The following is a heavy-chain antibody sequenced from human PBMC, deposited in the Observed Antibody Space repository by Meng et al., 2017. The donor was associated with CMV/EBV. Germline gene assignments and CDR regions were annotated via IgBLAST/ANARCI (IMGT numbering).Heavy chain of an antibody. D-gene: IGHD5-12*01. V-gene: IGHV4-61*01. CDR3: ASFAATTPEYYGMDV. Sequence: SETLSLTCTVSGGSVSSGSYYWSWIRQPPGKGLEWIGYIYYSGSTNYNHSLKSRVTISVDTSKNQFSLKLSSVTAADTAVYYCASFAATTPEYYGMDVWGQGTTVTVSS. CDR1: GGSVSSGSYY. CDR2: IYYSGST. J-gene: IGHJ6*02.